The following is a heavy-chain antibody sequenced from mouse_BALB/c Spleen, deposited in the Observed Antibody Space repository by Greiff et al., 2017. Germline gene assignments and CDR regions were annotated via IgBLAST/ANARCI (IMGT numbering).Heavy chain of an antibody. J-gene: IGHJ3*01. Sequence: EVQRVESGGGLVKPGGSLKLSCAASGFTFSSYAMSWVRQSPEKRLEWVAEISSGGSYTYYPDTVTGRFTISRDNAKNTLYLEMSSLRSEDTAMYYCAIKGGAYWGQGTLVTVSA. CDR1: GFTFSSYA. CDR2: ISSGGSYT. V-gene: IGHV5-9-4*01. CDR3: AIKGGAY.